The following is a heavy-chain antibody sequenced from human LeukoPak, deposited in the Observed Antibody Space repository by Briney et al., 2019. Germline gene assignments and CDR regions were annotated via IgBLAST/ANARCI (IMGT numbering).Heavy chain of an antibody. V-gene: IGHV3-9*01. D-gene: IGHD7-27*01. CDR2: ISWNSGDI. Sequence: PGGSLRLSCVASGFTFDDFAMHWVRQAPGKGLEWVSGISWNSGDIDYADSVKGRFTISRDNAKNSLYLQMNSLRVEDTAVYYCAREAVGTGDWYFDLWGRGTLVIVSP. CDR1: GFTFDDFA. CDR3: AREAVGTGDWYFDL. J-gene: IGHJ2*01.